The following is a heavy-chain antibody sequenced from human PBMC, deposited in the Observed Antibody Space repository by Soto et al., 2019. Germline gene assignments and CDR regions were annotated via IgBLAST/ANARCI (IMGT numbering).Heavy chain of an antibody. CDR1: GISFINHY. J-gene: IGHJ6*02. CDR2: INPAGSVT. V-gene: IGHV1-46*01. CDR3: ARSWVTGKGGIDV. Sequence: ASVKVSCKASGISFINHYVHWVRQAPGQGPEWMGVINPAGSVTVYALKLQDRVTVTRDTSTNTAYLELKSLTSDDTAVYYCARSWVTGKGGIDVWGQGTTVTVSS. D-gene: IGHD3-16*01.